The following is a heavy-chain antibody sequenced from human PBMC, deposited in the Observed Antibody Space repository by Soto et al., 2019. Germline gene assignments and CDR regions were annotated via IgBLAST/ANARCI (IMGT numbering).Heavy chain of an antibody. V-gene: IGHV3-7*01. J-gene: IGHJ6*02. CDR2: IKQDGSEK. CDR1: GFTFSSYW. CDR3: AREEYSSSHDYYYYGMDV. Sequence: EVQLVESGGGLVQPGGSLRLSCAASGFTFSSYWMSWVRQAPGKGLEWVANIKQDGSEKYYVDSVKGRFTISRDNAKNSLYLQMNSLRAEDTAVYYCAREEYSSSHDYYYYGMDVWGQGTTVTVFS. D-gene: IGHD6-6*01.